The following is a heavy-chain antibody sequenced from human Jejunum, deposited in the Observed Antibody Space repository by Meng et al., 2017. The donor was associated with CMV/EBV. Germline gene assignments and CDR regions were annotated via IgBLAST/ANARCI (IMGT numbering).Heavy chain of an antibody. Sequence: QVQLPESAPGLGKPPETPSITCTVSGGSINNYYWSLIRQSSEKGLEWIGRFYSSDTYNYHPSLNSRVTMSLDTSKNQFSLNLRSVTAADTAIYYCARGPGASTREGFDYWGLGTLVTVSS. J-gene: IGHJ4*02. V-gene: IGHV4-4*07. D-gene: IGHD1-26*01. CDR1: GGSINNYY. CDR2: FYSSDTY. CDR3: ARGPGASTREGFDY.